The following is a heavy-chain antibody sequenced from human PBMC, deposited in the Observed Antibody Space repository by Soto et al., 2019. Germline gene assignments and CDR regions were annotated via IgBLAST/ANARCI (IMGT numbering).Heavy chain of an antibody. J-gene: IGHJ4*02. V-gene: IGHV1-69*06. CDR1: GDTFTTNS. Sequence: QVQLVQSGAEVKKPGSSVKVSCKASGDTFTTNSLNWVRQAPGQGLEWMGGIIPVVGTTKYEQKYQDRVTITGDKSTNTDYMELSSLRSDDTAVYYCARGLLYATTYLDYWGQGTPVTVSS. CDR2: IIPVVGTT. CDR3: ARGLLYATTYLDY. D-gene: IGHD2-8*01.